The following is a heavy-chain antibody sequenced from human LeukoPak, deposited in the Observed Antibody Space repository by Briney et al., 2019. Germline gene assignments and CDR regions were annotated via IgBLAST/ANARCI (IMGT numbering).Heavy chain of an antibody. V-gene: IGHV3-23*01. J-gene: IGHJ4*02. CDR2: ISGSGAST. D-gene: IGHD6-25*01. Sequence: GGSLRLSYAASGFTFRNYAMSWVRQAPGKGLEWVSLISGSGASTYYPDSVQGRFTISRDNSKNTLSLQMNSLRAEDTAVYYCAPDLRGSASSLDDWGQGTLVTVSS. CDR1: GFTFRNYA. CDR3: APDLRGSASSLDD.